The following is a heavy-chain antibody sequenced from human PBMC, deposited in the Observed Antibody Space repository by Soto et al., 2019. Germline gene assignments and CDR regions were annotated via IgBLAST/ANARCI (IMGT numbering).Heavy chain of an antibody. CDR1: GFTFGDYA. V-gene: IGHV3-49*03. D-gene: IGHD6-19*01. CDR3: TREASSGWIDAFDI. CDR2: IRSKAYGGTT. J-gene: IGHJ3*02. Sequence: GGSLRLSCAASGFTFGDYAMSWLRQAPGKGLEWVGFIRSKAYGGTTEYAASVKGRFTISRDDSKSIAYLQMNSLKTEDTAVYYCTREASSGWIDAFDIWGQGTMVTVS.